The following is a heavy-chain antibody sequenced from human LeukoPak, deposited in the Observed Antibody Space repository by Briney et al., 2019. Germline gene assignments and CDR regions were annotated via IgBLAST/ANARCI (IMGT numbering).Heavy chain of an antibody. V-gene: IGHV4-34*01. D-gene: IGHD3-22*01. CDR2: INHSGST. Sequence: ASETLSLTCAVYGGSFSGYYWSWIRQPPGKGLEWIGEINHSGSTNYNPSLKSRVTISVDTSKNQFSLKLSSVTAADTAVYYCARLQITMIAVVTAFDYYGMDVWGQGTTVTVSS. CDR3: ARLQITMIAVVTAFDYYGMDV. CDR1: GGSFSGYY. J-gene: IGHJ6*02.